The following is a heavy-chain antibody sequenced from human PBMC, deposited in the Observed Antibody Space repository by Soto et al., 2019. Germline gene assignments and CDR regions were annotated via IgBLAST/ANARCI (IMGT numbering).Heavy chain of an antibody. CDR2: ISAYNGNT. CDR1: GYTFTSYG. V-gene: IGHV1-18*01. CDR3: ARVSYYYDSSGYTHYYYYGMDV. D-gene: IGHD3-22*01. Sequence: ASVKVSCKASGYTFTSYGISWVRQAPGQGLEWMGWISAYNGNTHYAQKLQGRVTMTTDTSTSTAYMELRSLRSDDTAVYYCARVSYYYDSSGYTHYYYYGMDVWGQGTTVTVSS. J-gene: IGHJ6*02.